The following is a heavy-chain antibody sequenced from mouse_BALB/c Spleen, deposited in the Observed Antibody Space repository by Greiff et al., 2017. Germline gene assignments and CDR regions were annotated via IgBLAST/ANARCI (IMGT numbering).Heavy chain of an antibody. J-gene: IGHJ2*01. V-gene: IGHV1-7*01. CDR1: GYTFTSYW. Sequence: QVQLKESGAELAKPGASVKMSCKASGYTFTSYWMHWVKQRPGQGLEWIGYINPSTGYTEYNQKFKDKATLTADKSSSTAYMQLSSLTSEDSAVYYCARYNGNYDYWGQGTTLTVSS. CDR3: ARYNGNYDY. CDR2: INPSTGYT. D-gene: IGHD2-1*01.